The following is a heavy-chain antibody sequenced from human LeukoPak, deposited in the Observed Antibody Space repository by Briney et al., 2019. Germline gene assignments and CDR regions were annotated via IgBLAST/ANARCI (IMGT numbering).Heavy chain of an antibody. J-gene: IGHJ4*02. CDR3: ARVTGYMIEDYFDY. CDR2: IYSTGSA. CDR1: GGSISSNGYY. Sequence: SETLSLTCTVSGGSISSNGYYWGWIRQPPGRGLECIATIYSTGSAYYTPSLQSRATISVDTSKNQFSLKLRSVTAADTAVYYCARVTGYMIEDYFDYWGQGTLVTVSS. V-gene: IGHV4-39*07. D-gene: IGHD3-22*01.